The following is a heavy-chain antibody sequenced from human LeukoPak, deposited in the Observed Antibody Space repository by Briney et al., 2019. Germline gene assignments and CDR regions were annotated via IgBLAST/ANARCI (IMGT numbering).Heavy chain of an antibody. Sequence: GGSLRLSCAASGFTFSSYSMNWVRQAPGKGLEWVSSISSSSSYIYYADSVKGRFTISRDNAKNSLYLQMNSLRAEDTAVYYCARDQRPPLGIGLSQYYYYYGMDVWGQGTTVTVSS. CDR3: ARDQRPPLGIGLSQYYYYYGMDV. V-gene: IGHV3-21*01. D-gene: IGHD3-16*01. J-gene: IGHJ6*02. CDR2: ISSSSSYI. CDR1: GFTFSSYS.